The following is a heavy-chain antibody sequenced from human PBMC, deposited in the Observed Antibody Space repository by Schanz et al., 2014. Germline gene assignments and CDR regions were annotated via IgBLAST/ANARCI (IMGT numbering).Heavy chain of an antibody. Sequence: EVQLVESGGGFVQPGGSLRLSCAASGFTFSDSWMHWVRQAPGNGLVWVSRTSHDGSFTTFADSVKGRFTIYRDNAKNALYLKMNNLRAEDTAVYYCVRDTDYHFDDWGQGTLVTVSS. J-gene: IGHJ4*02. CDR2: TSHDGSFT. CDR3: VRDTDYHFDD. D-gene: IGHD4-17*01. CDR1: GFTFSDSW. V-gene: IGHV3-74*01.